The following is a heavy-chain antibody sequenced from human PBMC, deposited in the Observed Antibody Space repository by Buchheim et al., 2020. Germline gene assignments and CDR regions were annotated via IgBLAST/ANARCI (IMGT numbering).Heavy chain of an antibody. CDR2: TYYSGST. CDR3: ARARGGVVVVPAAPSWDY. D-gene: IGHD2-2*01. V-gene: IGHV4-39*01. Sequence: QLQLQESGPGLVKPSETLSLTCTVSGGSISSSSYYWGWIRQPPGKGLEWIGSTYYSGSTYYNPSLKSRVTISVDTSKNQFSLKLSSVTAADTAVYYCARARGGVVVVPAAPSWDYWGQGTL. CDR1: GGSISSSSYY. J-gene: IGHJ4*02.